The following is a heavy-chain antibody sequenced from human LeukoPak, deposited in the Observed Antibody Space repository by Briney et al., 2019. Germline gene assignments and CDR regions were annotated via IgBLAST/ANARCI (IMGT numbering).Heavy chain of an antibody. D-gene: IGHD6-13*01. CDR3: ARDRRQQLVTGYFQH. V-gene: IGHV4-38-2*02. CDR1: GYSISSGYY. CDR2: IYHSGST. J-gene: IGHJ1*01. Sequence: SETXSLTCTVSGYSISSGYYWGWIRQPPGKGLEWIGSIYHSGSTYYNPSLKSRVTISVDTSKNQFSLKLSSVTAADTAVYYCARDRRQQLVTGYFQHWGQGTLVTVSS.